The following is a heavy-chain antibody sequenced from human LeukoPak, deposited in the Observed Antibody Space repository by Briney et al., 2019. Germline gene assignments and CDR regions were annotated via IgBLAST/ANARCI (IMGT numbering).Heavy chain of an antibody. Sequence: PGGSLRLSCAASGFTFNQYWMHWVRQAPGKGLVWVSRINNDGSTTNYADSVKGRFTISRDNAKNSLYLQMTSLRAEDTAVYYCASAARGDNFGSSHWGQGTLVTVSS. CDR3: ASAARGDNFGSSH. J-gene: IGHJ4*02. V-gene: IGHV3-74*01. CDR1: GFTFNQYW. D-gene: IGHD2-21*01. CDR2: INNDGSTT.